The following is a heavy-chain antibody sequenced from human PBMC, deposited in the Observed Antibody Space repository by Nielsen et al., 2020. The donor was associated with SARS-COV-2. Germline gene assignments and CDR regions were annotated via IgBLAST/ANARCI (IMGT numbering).Heavy chain of an antibody. Sequence: GESLKISCAASGFTFNNFAMSWVRQPPEKGLEWVSGISGSGDYTYYGDSVKGRFTISRDNSKNTLYLQMNILRAEDTAVYYCAKSGMDGSGDDYWGQGTLVTVSS. CDR3: AKSGMDGSGDDY. D-gene: IGHD3-10*01. V-gene: IGHV3-23*01. CDR2: ISGSGDYT. CDR1: GFTFNNFA. J-gene: IGHJ4*02.